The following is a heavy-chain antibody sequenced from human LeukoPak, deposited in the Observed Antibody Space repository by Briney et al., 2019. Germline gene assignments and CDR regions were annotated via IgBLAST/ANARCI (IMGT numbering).Heavy chain of an antibody. CDR1: GFTFSSYG. J-gene: IGHJ4*02. V-gene: IGHV3-48*02. CDR2: IRSSGDAI. CDR3: AAGLEMGY. Sequence: PGGSLRLSCAASGFTFSSYGMSWVRQAPGKGLEWVSYIRSSGDAIYYADSVKGRFTVSRDNAQTSLYLQKSSLRDEDTAVYYCAAGLEMGYWGQGTLVTVSS. D-gene: IGHD5-24*01.